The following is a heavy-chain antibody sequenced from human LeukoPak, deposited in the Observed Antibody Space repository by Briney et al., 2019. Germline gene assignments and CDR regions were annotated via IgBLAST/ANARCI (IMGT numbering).Heavy chain of an antibody. CDR3: AKDFRIGYSAHFDY. D-gene: IGHD2-21*01. V-gene: IGHV3-23*01. J-gene: IGHJ4*02. CDR2: IYENGGTT. Sequence: GGSLRLSCVGSGFTFRSHAMSWVRQAPEKGLEFVSGIYENGGTTYYADSVKGRFSISRDDSKNTLYLQMDSLRGEDTAVYYCAKDFRIGYSAHFDYWAREPWSPSPQ. CDR1: GFTFRSHA.